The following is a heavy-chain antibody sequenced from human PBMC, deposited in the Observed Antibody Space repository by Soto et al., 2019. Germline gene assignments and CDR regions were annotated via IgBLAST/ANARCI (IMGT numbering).Heavy chain of an antibody. V-gene: IGHV3-66*01. J-gene: IGHJ6*02. Sequence: PGGSLRLSCAASGFTVSSNYMSWVRQAPGKGLEWISIIYSAGNTYYADSVKGRFTISRDNSKNTLYLQMNSLVAEDTAVYYCARDFVVGGPTINYYYGMDVWGQRTTVTVSS. D-gene: IGHD1-26*01. CDR3: ARDFVVGGPTINYYYGMDV. CDR2: IYSAGNT. CDR1: GFTVSSNY.